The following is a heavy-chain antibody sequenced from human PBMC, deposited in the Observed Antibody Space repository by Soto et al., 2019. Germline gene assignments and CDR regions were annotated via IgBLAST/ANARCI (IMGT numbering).Heavy chain of an antibody. CDR3: ARGRLTSIAARPNFDY. D-gene: IGHD6-6*01. Sequence: PSETLSLTCTVSGGSINNHYWSWIRQPPGKGLEWIGYIYYSGTTNYNPSLKGRVTISVDTSKNQFSLNLTSLTAADTATYYCARGRLTSIAARPNFDYWGQGTLVTVSS. CDR2: IYYSGTT. CDR1: GGSINNHY. V-gene: IGHV4-59*11. J-gene: IGHJ4*02.